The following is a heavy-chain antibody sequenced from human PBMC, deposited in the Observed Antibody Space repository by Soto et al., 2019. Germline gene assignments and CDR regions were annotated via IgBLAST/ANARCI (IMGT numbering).Heavy chain of an antibody. CDR1: GGSFSGYY. D-gene: IGHD6-19*01. V-gene: IGHV4-34*01. CDR3: ARESIAVAGWFAFDI. J-gene: IGHJ3*02. CDR2: INHSGST. Sequence: SETLSLTCAVYGGSFSGYYWSWIRQPPGKGLEWIGEINHSGSTNYNPSLKSRVTISVDTSKNQFSLKLSSVTAADTAVYYCARESIAVAGWFAFDIWGQGTMVTVSS.